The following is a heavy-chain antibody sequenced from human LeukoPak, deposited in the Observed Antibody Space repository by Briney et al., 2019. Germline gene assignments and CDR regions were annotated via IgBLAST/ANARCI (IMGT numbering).Heavy chain of an antibody. D-gene: IGHD1-26*01. CDR2: ISAYNGNT. Sequence: ASVKVSCKASGYSFVLYGISWVRQAPGQGLEWMGWISAYNGNTNYAQKLQGRVTMTTDTSTSTAYMELRSLRSDDTAVYYCARDLAKWELPPDYWGQGTLVTVSS. V-gene: IGHV1-18*01. CDR1: GYSFVLYG. CDR3: ARDLAKWELPPDY. J-gene: IGHJ4*02.